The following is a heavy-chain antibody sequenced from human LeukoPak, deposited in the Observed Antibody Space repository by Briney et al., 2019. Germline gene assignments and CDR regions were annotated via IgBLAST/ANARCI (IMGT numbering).Heavy chain of an antibody. CDR2: INPSGGST. J-gene: IGHJ4*02. CDR3: GRATLSDFYFNY. Sequence: ASVKVSCKASGYTFTSCYMHWVRQAPGQGLEWMGIINPSGGSTSYAQKFQGRIMLTRDTSTSTVYMELSTLRPEDTAVYYCGRATLSDFYFNYWGQGTLVTVSS. CDR1: GYTFTSCY. V-gene: IGHV1-46*01.